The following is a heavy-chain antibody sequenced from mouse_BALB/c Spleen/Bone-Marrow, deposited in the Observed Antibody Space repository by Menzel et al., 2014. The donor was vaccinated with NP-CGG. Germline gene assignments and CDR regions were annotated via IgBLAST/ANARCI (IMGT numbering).Heavy chain of an antibody. Sequence: QVQLKQSGAELVRPGASVTLSCKASGYTFTDYEMHWVKQTPVHGLEWIGAIDPETGGTAYNQKFKGKATLTADKSSSTAYMELRSLTSEDSAVYYCTRGGNFITTVAVDFDYWGQGTTLTVSS. CDR1: GYTFTDYE. J-gene: IGHJ2*01. CDR3: TRGGNFITTVAVDFDY. D-gene: IGHD1-1*01. CDR2: IDPETGGT. V-gene: IGHV1-15*01.